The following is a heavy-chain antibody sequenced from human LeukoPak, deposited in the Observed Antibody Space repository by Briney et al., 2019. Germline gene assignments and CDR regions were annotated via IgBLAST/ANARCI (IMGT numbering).Heavy chain of an antibody. CDR1: GVSISSYY. Sequence: SETLSLTCTVSGVSISSYYWSWIRQPPGKGLEWIGRIYTSGSTNYNPSLKSRVTISVDTSKNQFSLKLSSVTAADTAVYYCARTFGERPFDPWGQGTLVTVSS. J-gene: IGHJ5*02. CDR2: IYTSGST. D-gene: IGHD3-10*01. V-gene: IGHV4-4*08. CDR3: ARTFGERPFDP.